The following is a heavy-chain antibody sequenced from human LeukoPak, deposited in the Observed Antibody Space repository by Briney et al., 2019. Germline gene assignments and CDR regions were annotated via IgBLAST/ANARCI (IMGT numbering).Heavy chain of an antibody. CDR2: ISGGTT. CDR1: GFTFGDYL. V-gene: IGHV3-49*03. Sequence: GGSLRLSCTASGFTFGDYLMSWFRQAPGKGLEWIGFISGGTTEYAASVKGRFTISRDDTTSIAYLQMSSLTTEDTAVYYCSRGSGWLSVYWGQGTLVTVSS. D-gene: IGHD6-19*01. CDR3: SRGSGWLSVY. J-gene: IGHJ4*02.